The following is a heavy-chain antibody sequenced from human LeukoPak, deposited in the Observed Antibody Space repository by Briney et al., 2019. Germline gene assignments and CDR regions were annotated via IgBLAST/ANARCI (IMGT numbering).Heavy chain of an antibody. V-gene: IGHV1-69*04. CDR1: GGTFSSYA. CDR3: ARDSPFMGATSFAFDI. Sequence: ASVKVSCKASGGTFSSYATSWVRQAPGQGLEWMGRIIPILGIANYAQKLQGRVTITADKSTSTAYMELSSLRSEDTAVYYCARDSPFMGATSFAFDIWGQGTMVTVSS. CDR2: IIPILGIA. J-gene: IGHJ3*02. D-gene: IGHD1-26*01.